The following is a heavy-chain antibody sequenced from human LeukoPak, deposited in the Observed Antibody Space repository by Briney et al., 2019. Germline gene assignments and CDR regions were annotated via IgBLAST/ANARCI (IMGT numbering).Heavy chain of an antibody. CDR2: INPNSGGT. J-gene: IGHJ3*02. Sequence: ASVKVSCKASGYTFTGYCMHWVRQAPGQGLEWMGWINPNSGGTNYAQKFQGRVTMTRDTSISTAYMELSRLRSDDTAVYYCARQDIVVVPAAQDAFDIWGQGTMVTVSS. D-gene: IGHD2-2*01. V-gene: IGHV1-2*02. CDR1: GYTFTGYC. CDR3: ARQDIVVVPAAQDAFDI.